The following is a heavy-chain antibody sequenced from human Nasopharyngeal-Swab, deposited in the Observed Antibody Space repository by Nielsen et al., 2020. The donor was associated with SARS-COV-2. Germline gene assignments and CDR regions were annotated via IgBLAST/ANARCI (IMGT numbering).Heavy chain of an antibody. V-gene: IGHV1-18*01. D-gene: IGHD1-7*01. CDR2: ISAYNGNT. CDR3: ARILRLELRTCGMDV. CDR1: GYTFTSYG. J-gene: IGHJ6*02. Sequence: ASVKVSCKASGYTFTSYGISWVRQAPGQGLEWMGWISAYNGNTNYAQKPQGRVTMTTDTSTSTAYMELRSLRSDDTAVYYCARILRLELRTCGMDVWGQGTTVTVSS.